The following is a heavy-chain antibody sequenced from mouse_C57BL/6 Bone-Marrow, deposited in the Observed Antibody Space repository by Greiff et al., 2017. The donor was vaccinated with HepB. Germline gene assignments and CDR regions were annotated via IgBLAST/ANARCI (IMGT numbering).Heavy chain of an antibody. Sequence: VQLQQPGAELVMPGASVKLSCKASGYTFTSYWMHWVKQRPGQGLEWIGEIDPSDSYTNYNQKFKGKSTLTVDKSSSTAYMQLSSLTSEDSAVYYCARLGSSYGWFAYWGQGTLVTVSA. CDR3: ARLGSSYGWFAY. J-gene: IGHJ3*01. D-gene: IGHD1-1*01. CDR2: IDPSDSYT. V-gene: IGHV1-69*01. CDR1: GYTFTSYW.